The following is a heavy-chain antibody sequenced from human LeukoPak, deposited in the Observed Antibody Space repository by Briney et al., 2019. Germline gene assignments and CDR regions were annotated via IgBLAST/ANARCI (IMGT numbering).Heavy chain of an antibody. Sequence: SVKVSCKASGGTFTSYAISWVRQAPGQGLEWRGGIIPIFGTANDAQKFQGRVTITTDESTSTAYMELSSLRSEDTAVYYCARVVLWSSNWFDHWGQGTLVTVSS. CDR2: IIPIFGTA. V-gene: IGHV1-69*05. CDR3: ARVVLWSSNWFDH. J-gene: IGHJ5*02. D-gene: IGHD2-21*01. CDR1: GGTFTSYA.